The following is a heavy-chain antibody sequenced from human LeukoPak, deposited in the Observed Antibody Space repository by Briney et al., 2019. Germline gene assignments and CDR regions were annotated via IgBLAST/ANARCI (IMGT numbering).Heavy chain of an antibody. CDR3: ARDRMIVVVTGMDV. V-gene: IGHV3-9*01. CDR2: ISWNSGSI. CDR1: GVTFDDYA. D-gene: IGHD3-22*01. Sequence: PGGSLRLSCAASGVTFDDYARHWVRQAPGKGLELVSGISWNSGSIGYADSVKGRFTISRDNAKNSLYLQMNSLRAEDTAVYYCARDRMIVVVTGMDVWGQGTTVTVSS. J-gene: IGHJ6*02.